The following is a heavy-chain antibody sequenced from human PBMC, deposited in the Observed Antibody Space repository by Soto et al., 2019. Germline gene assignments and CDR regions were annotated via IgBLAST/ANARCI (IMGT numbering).Heavy chain of an antibody. CDR3: ARDQKKGGYSYGKNWFDP. CDR2: INPSGGST. D-gene: IGHD5-18*01. Sequence: ASVKVSCKASGYTFTSYYMHWVRQAPGQGLEWMGIINPSGGSTSYAQKFQGRVTMTRDTSTSTVYMELSSLRSEDTAVYYCARDQKKGGYSYGKNWFDPWGQGTLVTVSS. J-gene: IGHJ5*02. V-gene: IGHV1-46*01. CDR1: GYTFTSYY.